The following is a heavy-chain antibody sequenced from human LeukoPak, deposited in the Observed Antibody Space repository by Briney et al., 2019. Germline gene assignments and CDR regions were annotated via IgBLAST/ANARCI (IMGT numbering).Heavy chain of an antibody. CDR1: GFTFSDYY. CDR3: ARSPRIWFGEPYGMDV. V-gene: IGHV3-11*01. D-gene: IGHD3-10*01. CDR2: ISSSGSTI. J-gene: IGHJ6*02. Sequence: PGGSLRLSCAASGFTFSDYYMSWIRQAPGKGLEWVSYISSSGSTIYYADSVKGRFTISRDDAKNSLYLQMNSLRAEDTAVYYCARSPRIWFGEPYGMDVWGQGTTVTVSS.